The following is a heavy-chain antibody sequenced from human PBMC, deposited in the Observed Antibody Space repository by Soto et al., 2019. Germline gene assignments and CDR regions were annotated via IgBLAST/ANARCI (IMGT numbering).Heavy chain of an antibody. CDR3: ARRRGYCSSTSCQRYGMDV. D-gene: IGHD2-2*01. CDR1: GYSFAIYW. V-gene: IGHV5-10-1*01. Sequence: PGVFLKISCKGSGYSFAIYWISWVSQMTGKGLEWMGRIDPSDSYTNYSPSFQGHVTISADKSISTAYLQWSSLKASDTAMYYCARRRGYCSSTSCQRYGMDVGGQWTTVTVSS. J-gene: IGHJ6*02. CDR2: IDPSDSYT.